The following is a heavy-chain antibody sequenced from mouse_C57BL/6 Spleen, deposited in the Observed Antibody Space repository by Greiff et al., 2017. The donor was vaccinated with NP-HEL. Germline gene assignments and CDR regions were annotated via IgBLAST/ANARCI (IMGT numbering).Heavy chain of an antibody. J-gene: IGHJ3*01. CDR1: GYAFSSYW. D-gene: IGHD2-1*01. CDR2: IYPGDGDT. V-gene: IGHV1-80*01. Sequence: VKLQESGAELVKPGASVKISCKASGYAFSSYWMNWVKQRPGKGLEWIGQIYPGDGDTNYNGKFKGKATLTADKSSSTAYMQLSSLTSEDSAVYFCARGGGNYPAWFAYWGQGTLVTVSA. CDR3: ARGGGNYPAWFAY.